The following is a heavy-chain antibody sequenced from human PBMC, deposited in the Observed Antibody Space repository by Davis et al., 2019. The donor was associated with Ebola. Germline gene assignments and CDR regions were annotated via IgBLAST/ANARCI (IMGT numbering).Heavy chain of an antibody. V-gene: IGHV1-69*13. CDR1: GGTFSSYA. CDR3: SSSSSLSGMYNWFDP. Sequence: AASVKVSCKASGGTFSSYAISWVRQAPGQGLERKGGIIPIFGTANYAQKFQGRVTITADESTSTAYMELSSLRSEDTAVYYCSSSSSLSGMYNWFDPWGQGTLVTVSS. CDR2: IIPIFGTA. J-gene: IGHJ5*02. D-gene: IGHD6-6*01.